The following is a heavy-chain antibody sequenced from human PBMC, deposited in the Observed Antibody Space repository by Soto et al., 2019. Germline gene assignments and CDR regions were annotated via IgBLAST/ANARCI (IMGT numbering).Heavy chain of an antibody. CDR1: GXTVSSSY. CDR3: ARAPGSSGYSDYFDY. V-gene: IGHV3-53*01. Sequence: GGSLRLSCAASGXTVSSSYMSWVRQAPGQGLEWVLVIYSGGSTYYADSVKGRFTISRDNSKNTLYLQMNSLRAEDTAVYYCARAPGSSGYSDYFDYWGQGTLVTVSS. D-gene: IGHD3-22*01. CDR2: IYSGGST. J-gene: IGHJ4*02.